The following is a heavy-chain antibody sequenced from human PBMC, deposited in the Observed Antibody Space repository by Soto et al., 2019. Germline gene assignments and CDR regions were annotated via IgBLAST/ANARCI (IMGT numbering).Heavy chain of an antibody. CDR1: GYTFTGYY. D-gene: IGHD1-7*01. V-gene: IGHV1-2*04. J-gene: IGHJ4*02. CDR2: INPNSGGT. CDR3: AGGGGGGTGTTGTFDY. Sequence: ASVKVSCKASGYTFTGYYMHWVRQAPGQGLEWMGWINPNSGGTNYAQKFQGWVTMTRDTSISTAYMELSRLRSDDTAVYYCAGGGGGGTGTTGTFDYWGQGTLVTVSS.